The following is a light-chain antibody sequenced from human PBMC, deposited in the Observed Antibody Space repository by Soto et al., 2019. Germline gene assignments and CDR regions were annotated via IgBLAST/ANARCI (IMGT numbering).Light chain of an antibody. V-gene: IGKV3-15*01. CDR3: QQSYSAPFT. CDR2: GAS. J-gene: IGKJ3*01. CDR1: QSVSSN. Sequence: EIVMTQSPATLSVSPGERATLSCRASQSVSSNLAWYQQKPGQAPRLLIYGASTRATGIPARFSGSGSGTEFTLTISSLQSKDFATYYCQQSYSAPFTFGPGTKVDFK.